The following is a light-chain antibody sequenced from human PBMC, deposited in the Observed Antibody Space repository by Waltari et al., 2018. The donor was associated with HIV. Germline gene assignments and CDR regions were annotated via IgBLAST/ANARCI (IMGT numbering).Light chain of an antibody. Sequence: QSALTQPASVSGSPGQSITISCTGTSRDVGRSAYVSWYQQHPGKAPTFMSYEVSNRPSGVSNRFSGSKSGNTASLTISGLQAEDEADYYCSSYTSISTLVFGGGTKLTVL. CDR2: EVS. CDR3: SSYTSISTLV. J-gene: IGLJ3*02. CDR1: SRDVGRSAY. V-gene: IGLV2-14*01.